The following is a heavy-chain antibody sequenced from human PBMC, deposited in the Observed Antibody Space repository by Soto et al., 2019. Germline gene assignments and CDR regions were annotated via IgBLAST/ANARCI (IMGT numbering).Heavy chain of an antibody. Sequence: EVQLVESGGGLVQPGGSLRLSCVASGFSFSRYSMNWVRQAPGQGLQWGAYISSSSSAIYYADSLKGRVTISRDNAKNSLYLQMTSLRDEDTAVYYCARSASYWYFDLWGRGTLVTVSS. CDR2: ISSSSSAI. V-gene: IGHV3-48*02. CDR3: ARSASYWYFDL. D-gene: IGHD3-3*01. CDR1: GFSFSRYS. J-gene: IGHJ2*01.